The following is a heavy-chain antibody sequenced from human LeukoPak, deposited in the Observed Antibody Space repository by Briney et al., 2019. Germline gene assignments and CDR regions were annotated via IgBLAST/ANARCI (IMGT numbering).Heavy chain of an antibody. Sequence: PGRSLRLSCAASGFTFSSYAMHWVRQAPGKGLEWVAVISYDGSNKYYADSVKGRFTISRDNSKNTLYLQMNSLRAEDTAVYYCARTEMATIFDYWGQGTLVTVYS. D-gene: IGHD5-24*01. CDR1: GFTFSSYA. V-gene: IGHV3-30*01. CDR3: ARTEMATIFDY. J-gene: IGHJ4*02. CDR2: ISYDGSNK.